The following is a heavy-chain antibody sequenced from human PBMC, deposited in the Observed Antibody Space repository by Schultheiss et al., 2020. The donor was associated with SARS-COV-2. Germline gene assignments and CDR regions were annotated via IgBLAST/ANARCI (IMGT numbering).Heavy chain of an antibody. CDR2: INHSGST. Sequence: SETLSLTCTVSGGSISSYYWSWIRQPPGKGLEWIGEINHSGSTNYNPSLKSLVTISVDTSKNQFSLKLSSVTAADTAVYYCARGLSTYYYGSGSQRYMDVWGKGTTVTVSS. CDR3: ARGLSTYYYGSGSQRYMDV. D-gene: IGHD3-10*01. V-gene: IGHV4-34*01. J-gene: IGHJ6*03. CDR1: GGSISSYY.